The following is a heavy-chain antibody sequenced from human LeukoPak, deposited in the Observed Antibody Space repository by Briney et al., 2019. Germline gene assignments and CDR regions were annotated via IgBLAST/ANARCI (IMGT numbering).Heavy chain of an antibody. CDR1: GFTFSTYN. J-gene: IGHJ6*03. Sequence: GGSLRLSCAASGFTFSTYNMNWVRQAPGKGLEWVSSITSSSSYIYYADSVKGRFTISRDNAKNSLYLQMNSLRAEDTAVYYCARLGNYYYYMDVWGKGTTVTISS. CDR2: ITSSSSYI. D-gene: IGHD3-16*01. CDR3: ARLGNYYYYMDV. V-gene: IGHV3-21*01.